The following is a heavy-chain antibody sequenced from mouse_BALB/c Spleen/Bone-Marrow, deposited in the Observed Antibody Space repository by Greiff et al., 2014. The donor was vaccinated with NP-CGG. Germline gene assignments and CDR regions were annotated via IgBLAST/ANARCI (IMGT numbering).Heavy chain of an antibody. CDR3: ARWWDVYVDV. D-gene: IGHD1-1*02. V-gene: IGHV1-82*01. CDR1: GYALSNSW. J-gene: IGHJ1*01. Sequence: QVQLQQPGPEVVKPGASVKISCKASGYALSNSWMNWVKQRPGQGLEWIGRIYHGDGNTYYNGKFKGKATLTADKSSSTVYMQLTSLTSVDSAVYFCARWWDVYVDVWGAGTTVTVSS. CDR2: IYHGDGNT.